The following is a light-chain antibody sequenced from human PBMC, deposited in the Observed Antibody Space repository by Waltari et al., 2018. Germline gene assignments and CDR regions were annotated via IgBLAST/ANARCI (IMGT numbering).Light chain of an antibody. V-gene: IGLV2-14*01. Sequence: QSALTQPASVSGSPGQSITISCTGASSEVGFYNYVSWYQQHPGKVPKLMIYEVSNRPAGVSISFSGSRSGHAASLTLAGLQAEDEADYYCSSYTSSSTLVFGAGTKVTVL. CDR2: EVS. J-gene: IGLJ1*01. CDR3: SSYTSSSTLV. CDR1: SSEVGFYNY.